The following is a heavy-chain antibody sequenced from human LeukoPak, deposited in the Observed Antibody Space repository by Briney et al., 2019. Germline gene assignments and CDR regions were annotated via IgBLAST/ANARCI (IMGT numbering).Heavy chain of an antibody. Sequence: GGSLRLSCAASGYTFSSYWMHWVRQAPGKGLVWVSRVNSDGSSATYADSVKGRFTISRDNAKNTLYLQMNSLRAEDTAVYYCARDWLLPFDFWGQGTLVTVPS. CDR1: GYTFSSYW. CDR2: VNSDGSSA. V-gene: IGHV3-74*01. CDR3: ARDWLLPFDF. D-gene: IGHD2-15*01. J-gene: IGHJ4*02.